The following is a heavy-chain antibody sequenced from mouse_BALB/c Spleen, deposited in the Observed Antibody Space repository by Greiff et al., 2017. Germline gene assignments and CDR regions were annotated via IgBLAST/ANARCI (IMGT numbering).Heavy chain of an antibody. CDR3: ARSSYYGYDWYFDV. CDR2: ISYSGST. V-gene: IGHV3-2*02. CDR1: GYSITSDYA. Sequence: EVQLVESGPGLVKPSQSLSLTCTVTGYSITSDYAWNWIRQFPGNKLEWMGYISYSGSTSYNPSLKSRISITRDTSKNQFFLQLNSVTTEDTATYYCARSSYYGYDWYFDVWGAGTTVTVSS. D-gene: IGHD1-2*01. J-gene: IGHJ1*01.